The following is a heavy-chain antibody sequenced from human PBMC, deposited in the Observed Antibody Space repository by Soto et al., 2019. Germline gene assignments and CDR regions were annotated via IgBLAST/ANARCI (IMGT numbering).Heavy chain of an antibody. CDR1: GYTFTSYD. Sequence: ASVKVSCKASGYTFTSYDINWVRQATGQGLEWMGWMNPNSGNTGYAQKFQGRVTMTRNTSISTAYMELSSLRSEDTAVYYCARGGEWLRFSDWFEPWGQGTLVTVSS. V-gene: IGHV1-8*01. CDR3: ARGGEWLRFSDWFEP. J-gene: IGHJ5*02. D-gene: IGHD5-12*01. CDR2: MNPNSGNT.